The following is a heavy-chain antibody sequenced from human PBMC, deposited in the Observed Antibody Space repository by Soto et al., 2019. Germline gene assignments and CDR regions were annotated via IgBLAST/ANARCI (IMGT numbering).Heavy chain of an antibody. D-gene: IGHD3-10*01. CDR3: ARDSGDYGRPYFDY. J-gene: IGHJ4*02. CDR1: GGTFTSFP. CDR2: IIPIFETT. V-gene: IGHV1-69*01. Sequence: VQLVQSGAEVKKPGSSVKVSCKASGGTFTSFPFSWVRQAPGQGLEWVGGIIPIFETTNYAQKFRGRLTITADESTTTAYMELTSLTSEDTAVYFCARDSGDYGRPYFDYWGQGTLVTVSS.